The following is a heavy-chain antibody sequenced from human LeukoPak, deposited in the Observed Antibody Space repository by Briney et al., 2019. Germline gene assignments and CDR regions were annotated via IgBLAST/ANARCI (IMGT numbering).Heavy chain of an antibody. CDR2: IYHSGST. CDR3: AFDYGDYPY. V-gene: IGHV4-38-2*02. J-gene: IGHJ4*02. CDR1: GYSISSGYY. Sequence: PSETLSLTCTVSGYSISSGYYWGWIRQPPGKGLEWIGSIYHSGSTYYNPSLKSRVTISVDTSKNQFSLKLSSVTAADTAVYYCAFDYGDYPYWGQGTLVTVSS. D-gene: IGHD4-17*01.